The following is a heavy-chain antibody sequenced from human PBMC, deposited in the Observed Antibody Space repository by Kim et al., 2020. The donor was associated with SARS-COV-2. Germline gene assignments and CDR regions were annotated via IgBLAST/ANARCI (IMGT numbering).Heavy chain of an antibody. CDR1: GFTFSSYA. V-gene: IGHV3-23*01. CDR2: ISGSGGST. CDR3: AKDRDSSGWYFNYYYYGMDV. J-gene: IGHJ6*02. D-gene: IGHD6-19*01. Sequence: GGSLRLSCAASGFTFSSYAMRWVRQAPGKGLEWGSAISGSGGSTYYADSVKGRFTISRDNSKNTLYLQMNSLRAEDTAVYYCAKDRDSSGWYFNYYYYGMDVWCQGTTVTVSS.